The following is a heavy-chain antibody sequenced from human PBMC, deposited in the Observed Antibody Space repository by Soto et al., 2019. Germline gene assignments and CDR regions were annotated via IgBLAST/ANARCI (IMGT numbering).Heavy chain of an antibody. CDR1: GFAFSSYA. CDR3: AKEADYYDSSGSQRGFGYFDY. CDR2: ISGSGGST. V-gene: IGHV3-23*01. Sequence: LSCAASGFAFSSYAMSWVRQAPGKGLEWVSAISGSGGSTYYADSVKGRFTISRDNSKNTLYLQMNSLRAEDTAVYYCAKEADYYDSSGSQRGFGYFDYWGQGTLVTVSS. D-gene: IGHD3-22*01. J-gene: IGHJ4*02.